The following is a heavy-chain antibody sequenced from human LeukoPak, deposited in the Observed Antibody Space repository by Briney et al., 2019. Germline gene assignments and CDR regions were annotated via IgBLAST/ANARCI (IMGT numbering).Heavy chain of an antibody. Sequence: SETLSLTCTVSGGSISSGDYYWSWIRRPPGKGLEWIGYIYYSGSTYYNPSLRSRVAISVDTSKNQFSLKLSSVTAADTAVYYCASITMVRGAYAQIDDWGQGTLVTVSS. D-gene: IGHD3-10*01. CDR2: IYYSGST. J-gene: IGHJ4*02. CDR1: GGSISSGDYY. CDR3: ASITMVRGAYAQIDD. V-gene: IGHV4-30-4*01.